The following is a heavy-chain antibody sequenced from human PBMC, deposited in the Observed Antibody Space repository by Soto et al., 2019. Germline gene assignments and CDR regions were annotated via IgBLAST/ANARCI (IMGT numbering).Heavy chain of an antibody. CDR1: GFTVSNTY. CDR2: IYSGGTT. D-gene: IGHD6-19*01. J-gene: IGHJ4*02. V-gene: IGHV3-66*01. CDR3: ARDQISSGWYRGFDY. Sequence: PGGSLRLSCAASGFTVSNTYMSWVRQAPGKGLEWVSIIYSGGTTYYADSVKGRFSISRDNSKNTLYLQMNSLRAEDTAVYYCARDQISSGWYRGFDYWGQGARVTVAS.